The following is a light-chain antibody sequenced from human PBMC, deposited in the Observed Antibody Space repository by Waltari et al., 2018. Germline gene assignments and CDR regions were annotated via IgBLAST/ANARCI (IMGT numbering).Light chain of an antibody. CDR1: DIGGRT. Sequence: SYVLTQPPSVSVAPGKTARIACGLNDIGGRTGNWYQQKPGQAPVLFVYGGTDRPSGIPERFFGSTSGNSATLTISRVEAGDEADYYCQVWVSRTDHYVFGTGTKVTVL. J-gene: IGLJ1*01. CDR3: QVWVSRTDHYV. V-gene: IGLV3-21*03. CDR2: GGT.